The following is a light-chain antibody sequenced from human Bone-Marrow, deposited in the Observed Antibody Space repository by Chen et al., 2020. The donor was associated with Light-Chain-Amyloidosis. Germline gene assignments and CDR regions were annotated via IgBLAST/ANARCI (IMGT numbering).Light chain of an antibody. J-gene: IGLJ1*01. CDR1: SLRSYY. V-gene: IGLV3-19*01. CDR2: GKN. Sequence: SSELTQDPAVSVALGQTVRITCQGESLRSYYASWYQQKPGQAPVLVIYGKNNRPSGIPDRFSGSSSGNTASLTITGAQAEDEADYYCNSRDSSGNRVFGTGTKVTVL. CDR3: NSRDSSGNRV.